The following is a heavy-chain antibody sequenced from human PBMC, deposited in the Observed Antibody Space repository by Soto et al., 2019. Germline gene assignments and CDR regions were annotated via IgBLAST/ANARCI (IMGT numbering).Heavy chain of an antibody. J-gene: IGHJ6*02. Sequence: QVHLVQSGAEVKKPGSSVKVSCQASGSTFSSYTVSWVRQAPGQGLEWMGRIIPVLGVTNYAPKFKGRVTIPADKSKTTADMELSSLRSGDTAVYYCARRRYCGADCYSKYYYGMDVWGQGTTVTVSS. CDR2: IIPVLGVT. CDR1: GSTFSSYT. V-gene: IGHV1-69*02. D-gene: IGHD2-21*02. CDR3: ARRRYCGADCYSKYYYGMDV.